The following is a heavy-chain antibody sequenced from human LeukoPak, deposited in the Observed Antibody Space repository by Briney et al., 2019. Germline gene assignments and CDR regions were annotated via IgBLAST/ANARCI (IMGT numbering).Heavy chain of an antibody. V-gene: IGHV4-31*03. CDR2: IYYSGTT. CDR1: GGSIRSGAYY. J-gene: IGHJ5*02. CDR3: TREAPTPNWLDP. Sequence: PSETLSLTCTVSGGSIRSGAYYWTWIRQHPGKGLEWIGHIYYSGTTYYNPSLKSRVTMSVDTSRNQFSLKLSSVTAADTAIYYCTREAPTPNWLDPWGQGTLVTVSS.